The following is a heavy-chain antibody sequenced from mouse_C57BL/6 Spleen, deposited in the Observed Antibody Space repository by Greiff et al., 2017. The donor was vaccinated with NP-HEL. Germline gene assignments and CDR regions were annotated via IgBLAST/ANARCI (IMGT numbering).Heavy chain of an antibody. V-gene: IGHV5-4*03. D-gene: IGHD4-1*02. CDR3: ARVGQLGRGYFDY. CDR2: ISDGGSYT. Sequence: EVKLMESGGGLVKPGGSLKLSCAASGFTFSSYAMSWVRQTPEKRLEWVATISDGGSYTYYPDNVKGRFTISRDNAKNNLYLQMRHLKSEDTAMYYCARVGQLGRGYFDYWGQGTTLTVSS. J-gene: IGHJ2*01. CDR1: GFTFSSYA.